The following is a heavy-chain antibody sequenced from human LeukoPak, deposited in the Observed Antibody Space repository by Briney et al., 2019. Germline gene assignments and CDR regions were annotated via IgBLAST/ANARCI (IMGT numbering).Heavy chain of an antibody. J-gene: IGHJ1*01. CDR3: ARGLDLGYFQR. Sequence: PGGSLRLSCAASGFTFSSYAMSWVRQAPGKGLEWVSAISGSGGSTYYADSVKGRFTISRDNSKNTLYLQMNSLRVEDTAVYHCARGLDLGYFQRWGQGTLVTVST. D-gene: IGHD4-11*01. V-gene: IGHV3-23*01. CDR1: GFTFSSYA. CDR2: ISGSGGST.